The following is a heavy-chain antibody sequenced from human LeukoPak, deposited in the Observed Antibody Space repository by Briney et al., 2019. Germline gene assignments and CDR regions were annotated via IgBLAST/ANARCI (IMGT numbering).Heavy chain of an antibody. CDR1: GFTFSDYY. J-gene: IGHJ4*02. CDR2: INRSSSYT. D-gene: IGHD2-2*02. CDR3: ARAYPRHTWPYYFDY. Sequence: GGSLRLSCAASGFTFSDYYMTWIRQAPGKALEWVSYINRSSSYTNYADSVKGRYTISRDNAKNSLYLHMNSLRADDTAMFYFARAYPRHTWPYYFDYWGQGSLVTVCS. V-gene: IGHV3-11*06.